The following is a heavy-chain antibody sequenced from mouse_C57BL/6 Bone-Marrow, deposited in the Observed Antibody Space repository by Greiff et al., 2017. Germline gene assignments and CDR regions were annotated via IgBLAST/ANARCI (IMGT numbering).Heavy chain of an antibody. J-gene: IGHJ4*01. V-gene: IGHV1-4*01. CDR2: INPSSGYT. Sequence: QVQLKESGAELARPGASVKMSCTASGYTFTSYTMHWVKQMPGQGLEWIGYINPSSGYTKYNQKFKDKATLTADKPASTAYMQLSSLTSEDSAVYYCARFLYAMDYWGQGTSVTVSS. CDR3: ARFLYAMDY. CDR1: GYTFTSYT.